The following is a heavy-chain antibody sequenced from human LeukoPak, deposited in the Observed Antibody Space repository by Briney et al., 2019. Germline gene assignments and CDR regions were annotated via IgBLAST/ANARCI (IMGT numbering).Heavy chain of an antibody. V-gene: IGHV3-20*01. Sequence: PGRSLRLSCAASGFTFDDHGMNWVRQAPGKGLEWVSGINWNGGSTFYADSVKGRFTISRDNAENALYLQMNSLTAEDTALYHCARDRSYGSFDYWGQGTLVTVSS. CDR3: ARDRSYGSFDY. CDR2: INWNGGST. J-gene: IGHJ4*02. D-gene: IGHD5-18*01. CDR1: GFTFDDHG.